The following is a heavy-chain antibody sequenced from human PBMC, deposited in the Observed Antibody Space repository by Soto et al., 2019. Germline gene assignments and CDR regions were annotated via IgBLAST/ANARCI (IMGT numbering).Heavy chain of an antibody. J-gene: IGHJ4*02. CDR2: IYRTGST. V-gene: IGHV4-4*02. CDR3: ASRDPGTSVDY. D-gene: IGHD1-7*01. Sequence: PSETLSLTCAVSGGSFTSNNWWTWVRQLPGQGLEWIGEIYRTGSTNYNPSLKSRVTISLDKSENQFSLKVTSLTAADTAVYYCASRDPGTSVDYWGQGTLVIVSS. CDR1: GGSFTSNNW.